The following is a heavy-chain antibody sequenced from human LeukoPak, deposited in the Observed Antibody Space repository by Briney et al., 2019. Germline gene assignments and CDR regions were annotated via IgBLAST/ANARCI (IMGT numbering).Heavy chain of an antibody. J-gene: IGHJ4*02. CDR2: ISYDGSNK. CDR3: ARDRPVVTAYLFDY. CDR1: GFTFSSYA. D-gene: IGHD2-21*02. Sequence: GGSLRLSCAASGFTFSSYAMHWVRQAPGKGLEWVAVISYDGSNKYYADSVKGRFTISRDNSKNTLYLQMNSLRAEDTAVYYRARDRPVVTAYLFDYWGQGTLVTVSS. V-gene: IGHV3-30-3*01.